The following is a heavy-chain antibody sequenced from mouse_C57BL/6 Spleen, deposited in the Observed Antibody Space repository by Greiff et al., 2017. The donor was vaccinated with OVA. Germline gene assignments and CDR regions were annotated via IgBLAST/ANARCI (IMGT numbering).Heavy chain of an antibody. Sequence: DVKLQESGTVLARPGASVKMSCKTSGYTFTSYWMHWVKQRPGQGLEWIGAIYPGNSDTSYNQKFKGKAKLTAVTSASTAYMELSSLTNEDSAVYYCTRSSYYSNPYAMDYWGQGTSVTVSS. D-gene: IGHD2-5*01. CDR1: GYTFTSYW. CDR2: IYPGNSDT. V-gene: IGHV1-5*01. J-gene: IGHJ4*01. CDR3: TRSSYYSNPYAMDY.